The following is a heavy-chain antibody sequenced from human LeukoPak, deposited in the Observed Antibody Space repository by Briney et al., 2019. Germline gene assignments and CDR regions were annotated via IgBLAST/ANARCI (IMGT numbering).Heavy chain of an antibody. J-gene: IGHJ6*02. V-gene: IGHV1-2*04. CDR3: ARDLAGYCGGDCYSGIYYYYGMDV. CDR2: INPNSGGT. Sequence: GASVKVSCKASGYTFTGYYMHWVRQAPGQGLEWMGWINPNSGGTNYAQKFQGWVTMTRDTSISTAYMELSRLRSDDTAVYYCARDLAGYCGGDCYSGIYYYYGMDVWGQGTTVTVSS. CDR1: GYTFTGYY. D-gene: IGHD2-21*02.